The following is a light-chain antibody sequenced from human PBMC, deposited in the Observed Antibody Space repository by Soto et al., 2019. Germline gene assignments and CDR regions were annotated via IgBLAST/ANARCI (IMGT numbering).Light chain of an antibody. V-gene: IGLV2-23*02. CDR2: EVS. CDR3: CSYAGSSTYV. CDR1: SSDVGSYNL. J-gene: IGLJ1*01. Sequence: QSVLTQPASLSGSPGQSITISCTGTSSDVGSYNLVSWYQQHPGKAPKLMIYEVSKRPSGVSNRFSGSKSGNTASLTISGLQAEDEADYYCCSYAGSSTYVFGPGTKVTAL.